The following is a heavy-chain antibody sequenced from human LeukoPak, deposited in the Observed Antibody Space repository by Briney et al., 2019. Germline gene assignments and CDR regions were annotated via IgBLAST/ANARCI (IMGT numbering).Heavy chain of an antibody. J-gene: IGHJ4*02. CDR2: INHSGST. CDR3: ARLGIVGAITLDY. CDR1: GGSFSDYY. D-gene: IGHD1-26*01. V-gene: IGHV4-34*01. Sequence: SETLSLTCAVYGGSFSDYYWSWLRQPPGKGREGLGEINHSGSTNYNPSLKRRVTISVDTSKTQFSLKLSSVTAADTAVYYCARLGIVGAITLDYWGQGTLVTVSS.